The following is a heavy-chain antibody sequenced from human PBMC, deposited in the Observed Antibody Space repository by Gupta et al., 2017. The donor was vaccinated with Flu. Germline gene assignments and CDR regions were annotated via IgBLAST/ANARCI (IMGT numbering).Heavy chain of an antibody. CDR2: IYWDDDK. CDR3: AHRLGMGVGAPPDDAFDI. Sequence: QITLKESSPTLVKPTQTLTLTCTFSGFSLSTSGVGVGWIRQPPGKALEWLALIYWDDDKRYSPSLKSRLTITKDTSKNQVVLTMTNMDPVDTATYYCAHRLGMGVGAPPDDAFDIWGQGTMVTVSS. J-gene: IGHJ3*02. CDR1: GFSLSTSGVG. V-gene: IGHV2-5*02. D-gene: IGHD1-26*01.